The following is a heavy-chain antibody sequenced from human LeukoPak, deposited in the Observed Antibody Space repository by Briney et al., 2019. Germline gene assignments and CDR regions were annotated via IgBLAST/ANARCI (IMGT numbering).Heavy chain of an antibody. D-gene: IGHD3-10*01. Sequence: SETLSLTCTVSGGSISSYSWSWIRQPPGKGLEWIGYIYTSGSTNYNPSLKSRVTISVDTSKNQFSLKLSSVTAADTAVYYCARSTKLWFGELGAFDIWGQGTMVTVSS. CDR3: ARSTKLWFGELGAFDI. CDR1: GGSISSYS. V-gene: IGHV4-4*09. J-gene: IGHJ3*02. CDR2: IYTSGST.